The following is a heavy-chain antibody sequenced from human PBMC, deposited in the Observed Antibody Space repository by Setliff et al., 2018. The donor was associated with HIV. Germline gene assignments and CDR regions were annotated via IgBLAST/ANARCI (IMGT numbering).Heavy chain of an antibody. CDR1: GYNFVNYE. D-gene: IGHD2-2*01. V-gene: IGHV1-8*02. CDR2: MNPDSGNT. Sequence: ASVKVSCKASGYNFVNYEINWVRQATGQGLEWMGWMNPDSGNTDYAQKFQGRVTMTRDTSISTAYMELSSLTSDDTAVYYCARETRSSFAMDDASDIWGQGTMVTVSS. CDR3: ARETRSSFAMDDASDI. J-gene: IGHJ3*02.